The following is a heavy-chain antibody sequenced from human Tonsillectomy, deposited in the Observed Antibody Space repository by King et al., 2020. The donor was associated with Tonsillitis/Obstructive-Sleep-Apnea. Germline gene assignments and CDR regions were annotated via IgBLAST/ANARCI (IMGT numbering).Heavy chain of an antibody. D-gene: IGHD3-10*01. J-gene: IGHJ5*02. CDR2: ISDSGGST. CDR1: GFTFSTYA. CDR3: ARGPPEVRGVVGWYGP. Sequence: VQLVESGGGLVQPGGSLRLSCAASGFTFSTYAMSWVRQAPGKGLEWVSAISDSGGSTYYTDSVKGRFTISRDNSKNTLYLQMNSLRAGDTAVYYCARGPPEVRGVVGWYGPWGRGTLVTVSS. V-gene: IGHV3-23*04.